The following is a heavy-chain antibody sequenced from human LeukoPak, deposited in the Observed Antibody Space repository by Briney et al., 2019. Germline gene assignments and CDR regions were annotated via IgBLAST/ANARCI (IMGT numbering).Heavy chain of an antibody. Sequence: GESLRLSCAASGFTFTNYVIHWVRQPPGKGLEWLAVISYDGTNKYYADSVKGRFTISSDHSKSTVDLQMDSLGGADSAVYYCARSPTYYYMDVWGKGTTVTVCS. V-gene: IGHV3-30-3*01. CDR1: GFTFTNYV. CDR3: ARSPTYYYMDV. CDR2: ISYDGTNK. J-gene: IGHJ6*03.